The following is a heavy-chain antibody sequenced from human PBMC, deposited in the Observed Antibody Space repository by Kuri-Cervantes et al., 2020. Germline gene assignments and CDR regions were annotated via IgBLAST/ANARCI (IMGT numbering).Heavy chain of an antibody. CDR1: SSYW. CDR2: IYYSGST. Sequence: SSYWMSWVRQAPGKGLEWIGSIYYSGSTYYNPSLKSRVTISVDTSKNQFSLKLSSVTAADTAVYYCARHDYSNNWFDPWGQGTLVTVSS. J-gene: IGHJ5*02. CDR3: ARHDYSNNWFDP. V-gene: IGHV4-39*01. D-gene: IGHD4-11*01.